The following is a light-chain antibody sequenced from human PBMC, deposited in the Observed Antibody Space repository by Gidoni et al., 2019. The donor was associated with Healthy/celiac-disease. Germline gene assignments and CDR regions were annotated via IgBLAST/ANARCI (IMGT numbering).Light chain of an antibody. J-gene: IGKJ1*01. CDR1: QSISSW. CDR3: QQYNSYLWT. CDR2: YAS. V-gene: IGKV1-5*01. Sequence: DIQMTQSPSTLSASVGDRVTITCRASQSISSWLAWYQQKPGKDPNLLIYYASSLESGVPSRFSGSGSGTEFTLTISSLQPDDFATYYCQQYNSYLWTFGQGTKVEIK.